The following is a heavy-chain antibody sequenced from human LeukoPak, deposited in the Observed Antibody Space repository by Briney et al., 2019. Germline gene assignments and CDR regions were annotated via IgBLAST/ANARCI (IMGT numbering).Heavy chain of an antibody. J-gene: IGHJ4*02. Sequence: GGSLRLSCAASGFTFDDYAMHWVRQAPGKGLEWVSGISWNSGSIGYADSVKGRFPISRDNGKNSLYLQMNSLRAEDTALYYCAKNHHRYCSGGSCYYYFDYWGQGTLVTVSS. D-gene: IGHD2-15*01. CDR2: ISWNSGSI. CDR1: GFTFDDYA. V-gene: IGHV3-9*01. CDR3: AKNHHRYCSGGSCYYYFDY.